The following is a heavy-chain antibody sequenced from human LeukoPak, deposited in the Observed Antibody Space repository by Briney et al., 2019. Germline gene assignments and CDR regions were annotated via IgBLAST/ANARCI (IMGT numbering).Heavy chain of an antibody. CDR3: ARDSPCSGGSCFFDY. CDR1: GFTFDDYG. D-gene: IGHD2-15*01. J-gene: IGHJ4*02. CDR2: INWNGGST. Sequence: GGSLRLSCAASGFTFDDYGMSWVRQAPGKGLEWVSGINWNGGSTGYADSVKGRLTISRDNAKNSLYLQMNSLRAEDTALYYCARDSPCSGGSCFFDYWGQGTLVTVSS. V-gene: IGHV3-20*04.